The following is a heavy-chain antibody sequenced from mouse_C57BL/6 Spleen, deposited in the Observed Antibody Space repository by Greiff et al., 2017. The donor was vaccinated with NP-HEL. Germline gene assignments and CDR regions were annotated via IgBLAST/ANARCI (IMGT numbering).Heavy chain of an antibody. CDR3: ARERGYSNNNY. CDR2: IYPSDSET. J-gene: IGHJ2*01. D-gene: IGHD2-5*01. V-gene: IGHV1-61*01. Sequence: VKLQQPGAELVRPGSSVKLSCKASGYTFTSYWMDWVKQRPGQGLEWIGNIYPSDSETHYNQKFKDKATLTVDKSSSTAYMQLSSLTSEDSAVYYCARERGYSNNNYWGQGTTLTVSS. CDR1: GYTFTSYW.